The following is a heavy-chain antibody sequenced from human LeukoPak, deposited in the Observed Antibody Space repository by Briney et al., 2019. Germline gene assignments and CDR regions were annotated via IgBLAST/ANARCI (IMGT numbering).Heavy chain of an antibody. Sequence: ASVRVSCKASGYTFTSYGISWVRQAPGQGLEWMGWISAYNGNTNYAQKLQGRVTMTTDTSTSTAYMELRSLRSDDTAVYYCARGGDDILTGNYPPPDYWGQGTLVTVSS. V-gene: IGHV1-18*01. CDR3: ARGGDDILTGNYPPPDY. J-gene: IGHJ4*02. CDR2: ISAYNGNT. CDR1: GYTFTSYG. D-gene: IGHD3-9*01.